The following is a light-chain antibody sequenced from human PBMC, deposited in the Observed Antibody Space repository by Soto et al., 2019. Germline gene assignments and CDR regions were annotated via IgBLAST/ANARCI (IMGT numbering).Light chain of an antibody. V-gene: IGLV2-8*01. CDR3: TSYVGNDIWV. CDR1: SSDVGAYKY. CDR2: EVT. Sequence: QSALTQPPSASGSPGRSVTISCTGTSSDVGAYKYVSWYQQYPGKAPKLMIYEVTKRPSGVPDRFSGSKSGNTASLTVSGIQAEDEADYYCTSYVGNDIWVFGGGTKLTVL. J-gene: IGLJ3*02.